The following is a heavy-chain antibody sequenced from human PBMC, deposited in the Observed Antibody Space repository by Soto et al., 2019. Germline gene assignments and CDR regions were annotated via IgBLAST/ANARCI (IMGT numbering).Heavy chain of an antibody. V-gene: IGHV3-23*01. D-gene: IGHD1-26*01. Sequence: EVQLLESGGGLVQPGGSLRLSCAASGFTFNTYAMTWVRQAPGKGLEWVSSIGGSGGSPSYADSVKGRFTIFRDNSKNTLYLQMNSLVAEDTAVYYCAKDTRSYSWFFDYWGQGTLVTVSS. J-gene: IGHJ4*02. CDR3: AKDTRSYSWFFDY. CDR2: IGGSGGSP. CDR1: GFTFNTYA.